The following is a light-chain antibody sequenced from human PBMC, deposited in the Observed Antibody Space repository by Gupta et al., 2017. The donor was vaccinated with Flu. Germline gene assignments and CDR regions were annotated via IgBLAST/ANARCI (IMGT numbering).Light chain of an antibody. Sequence: EIVLTQCPATLSLSPGERATLSCRASQSVSSYLAWYKQKPGQAPRLLIYDASNRATGIPARFSGSGYGTDVTLTISSREPEDFAVYYCQQRSNWPPLTFGGGIKVEIK. CDR3: QQRSNWPPLT. CDR1: QSVSSY. J-gene: IGKJ4*01. CDR2: DAS. V-gene: IGKV3-11*01.